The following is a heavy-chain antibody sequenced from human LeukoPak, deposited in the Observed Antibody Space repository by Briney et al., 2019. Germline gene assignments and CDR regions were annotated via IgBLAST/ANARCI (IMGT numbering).Heavy chain of an antibody. J-gene: IGHJ5*01. D-gene: IGHD3-10*01. CDR2: ISAYNGNT. CDR3: ARDRLWFGEAIPLVRFDS. Sequence: VASVKVSCKASGYTFTNYGISWVRQAPGKGLEWMGWISAYNGNTKYAQKLQGRVTMTTDTSTSTAYMELRSLRSDDTAVYYCARDRLWFGEAIPLVRFDSWGQGTLVTVSS. CDR1: GYTFTNYG. V-gene: IGHV1-18*01.